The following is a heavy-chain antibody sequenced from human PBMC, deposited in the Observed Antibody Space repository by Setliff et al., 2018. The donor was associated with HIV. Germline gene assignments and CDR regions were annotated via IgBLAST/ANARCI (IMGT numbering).Heavy chain of an antibody. CDR2: IKSKPDGGTT. V-gene: IGHV3-15*05. Sequence: KPGGSLRLSCAVSGLTFTNAWPTWVRRSPGKGLGWVGRIKSKPDGGTTDYAAPVKGRFSISRDDSRSTLFLQINGLKAEDTAVYFCTTGVGVRASRVYWGQGTLVTVSS. D-gene: IGHD3-10*01. J-gene: IGHJ1*01. CDR1: GLTFTNAW. CDR3: TTGVGVRASRVY.